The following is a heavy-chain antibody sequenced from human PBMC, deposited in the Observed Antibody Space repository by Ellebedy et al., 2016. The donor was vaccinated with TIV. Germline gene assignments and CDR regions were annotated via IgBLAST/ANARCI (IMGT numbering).Heavy chain of an antibody. J-gene: IGHJ4*02. D-gene: IGHD5-24*01. CDR3: TRLGEMATDY. V-gene: IGHV3-73*01. CDR2: IRSKANSYAT. CDR1: GFTFSGSA. Sequence: PGGSLRLSCEASGFTFSGSAMHWVRQASWKGLEWVGRIRSKANSYATAYAASVKGRFTISRDDSKNTAYLQMNSLKTEDTAVYYCTRLGEMATDYWGQGTLVTVSS.